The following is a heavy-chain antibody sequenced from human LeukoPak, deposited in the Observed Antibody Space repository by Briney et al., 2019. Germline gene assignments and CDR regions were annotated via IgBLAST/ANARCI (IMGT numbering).Heavy chain of an antibody. V-gene: IGHV3-33*01. Sequence: PGRSLRLSCAASGFTFSSYDMHWVRQAPGKGLEWVAVIWYDGSNKYYADSVKGRFTISRDNSKNTLYLQMNSLRAEDTAVYYCARASRYFDLWGRGTLVTVSS. J-gene: IGHJ2*01. CDR2: IWYDGSNK. CDR3: ARASRYFDL. CDR1: GFTFSSYD.